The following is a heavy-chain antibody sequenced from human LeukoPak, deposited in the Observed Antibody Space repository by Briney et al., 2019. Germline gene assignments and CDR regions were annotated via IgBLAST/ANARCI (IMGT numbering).Heavy chain of an antibody. D-gene: IGHD3-22*01. CDR2: INWNGGRT. Sequence: PGGSLRLSCAASGFTFNDYGMSWVRQAPGKGLEWVSGINWNGGRTGYADSMKGRFIISRDNAKNSLYLQVNSLRAEDTALYYCARNFGGGDSSGPYYWGQGTLVTVPS. V-gene: IGHV3-20*04. J-gene: IGHJ4*02. CDR3: ARNFGGGDSSGPYY. CDR1: GFTFNDYG.